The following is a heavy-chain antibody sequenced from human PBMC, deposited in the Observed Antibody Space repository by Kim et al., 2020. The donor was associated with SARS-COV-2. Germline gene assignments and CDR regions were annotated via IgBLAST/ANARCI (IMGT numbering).Heavy chain of an antibody. V-gene: IGHV3-66*02. CDR2: ICRGGSI. Sequence: GGSLRLSCVVSGFTVSRNYMNWVRQAPGKGLEWVSVICRGGSIYYADSVKGRFTISRDDSKNTLYLQMDSLRIEDTAVYYCAPYYYGSGSPGRGMDVWGQGTSVTVSS. CDR1: GFTVSRNY. D-gene: IGHD3-10*01. J-gene: IGHJ6*02. CDR3: APYYYGSGSPGRGMDV.